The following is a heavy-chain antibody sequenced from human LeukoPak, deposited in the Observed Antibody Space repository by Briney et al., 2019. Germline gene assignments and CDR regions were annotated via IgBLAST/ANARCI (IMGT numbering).Heavy chain of an antibody. V-gene: IGHV3-21*04. Sequence: GGSLRLSCAASGFTFSSYSMNWVRQAPGKGLEWVSSISSRSSYIYYADSVKGRFTISRDNAKNSLYLQMNSLRAEDTAVYFCARDLVGGSGSYLDYWGQGTLVTVSS. J-gene: IGHJ4*02. CDR2: ISSRSSYI. CDR1: GFTFSSYS. D-gene: IGHD3-10*01. CDR3: ARDLVGGSGSYLDY.